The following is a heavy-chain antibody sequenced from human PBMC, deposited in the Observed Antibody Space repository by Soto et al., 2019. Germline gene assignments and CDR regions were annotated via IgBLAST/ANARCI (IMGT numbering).Heavy chain of an antibody. CDR3: AKEDTSSGSLDY. V-gene: IGHV3-23*01. CDR1: GFTLTSYG. D-gene: IGHD6-19*01. J-gene: IGHJ4*02. Sequence: PGGSLRLSCEVSGFTLTSYGMNWVRQAPDKGLEWVSTIGRGGDTYYADSVKGRFTISRDSSKNTLYLQMNSLRAEDTAVYYCAKEDTSSGSLDYWGQGALVTVSS. CDR2: IGRGGDT.